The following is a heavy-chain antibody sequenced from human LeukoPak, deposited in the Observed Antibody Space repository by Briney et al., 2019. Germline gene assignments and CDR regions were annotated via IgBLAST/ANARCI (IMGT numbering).Heavy chain of an antibody. Sequence: ASVKVSCKASVYTFTSYYLYWVRQAPGQGLEWMGVINPSGGSTTSAQKFQGRVTMTRDTSTSTVYMELRSLRSEDTAVYYCARGPGPADDGGGYCFDYWGQGTLVTVSS. CDR1: VYTFTSYY. CDR3: ARGPGPADDGGGYCFDY. V-gene: IGHV1-46*01. D-gene: IGHD3-22*01. J-gene: IGHJ4*02. CDR2: INPSGGST.